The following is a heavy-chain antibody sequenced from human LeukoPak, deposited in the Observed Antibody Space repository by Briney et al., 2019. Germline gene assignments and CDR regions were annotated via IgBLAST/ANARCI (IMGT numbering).Heavy chain of an antibody. Sequence: GGSLRLSCAASGFTFDDYAMHWVRQTPGKGLEWVSAISSTDAGTYHADSVRGRFTISRDSSKNTLYLQMNSLRAEDAAVYYCAKAPVTSCRGAYCYPFDYWGQGTLVTVSS. CDR3: AKAPVTSCRGAYCYPFDY. CDR2: ISSTDAGT. D-gene: IGHD2-21*01. CDR1: GFTFDDYA. V-gene: IGHV3-23*01. J-gene: IGHJ4*02.